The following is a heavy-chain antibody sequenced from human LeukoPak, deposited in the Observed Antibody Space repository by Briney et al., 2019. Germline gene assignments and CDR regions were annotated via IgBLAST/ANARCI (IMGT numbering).Heavy chain of an antibody. CDR2: ISGSGGST. D-gene: IGHD6-19*01. CDR1: GFTFSSYA. V-gene: IGHV3-23*01. Sequence: PGGSLRLSCAASGFTFSSYAMSWVRQAPGKGLEWVSAISGSGGSTYYADSVKGRFTISRDNSKDTLYLQMNSLRAEDTAVYYCAKRSGSGWGFDYWGQGTLVTVSS. J-gene: IGHJ4*02. CDR3: AKRSGSGWGFDY.